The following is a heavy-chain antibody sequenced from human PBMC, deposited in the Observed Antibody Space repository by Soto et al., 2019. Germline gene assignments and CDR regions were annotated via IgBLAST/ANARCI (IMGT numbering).Heavy chain of an antibody. CDR3: AREQQLVENVNWFDP. V-gene: IGHV3-30-3*01. J-gene: IGHJ5*02. D-gene: IGHD6-13*01. Sequence: GGSLRLSCAASGFTFSSYAMHWVRQAPGKGLEWVAVISYDGSNKYYADSVKGRFTISRDNSKNTLYLQMNSLRAEDTAVYYCAREQQLVENVNWFDPWGQGTLVTVSS. CDR1: GFTFSSYA. CDR2: ISYDGSNK.